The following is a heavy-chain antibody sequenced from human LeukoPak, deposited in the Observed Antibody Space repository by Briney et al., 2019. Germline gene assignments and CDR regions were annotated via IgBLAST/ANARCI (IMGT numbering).Heavy chain of an antibody. Sequence: ASVKVSCKASGFTFTNYWMHWVRQAPGQGLEWMGVINPRGDSAFYAQKFQGRLTMTRDTSTTTLYMDLSSLRSDDTAVYYCARDNSVSDEAWWLDPWGQGTLVTVSP. CDR1: GFTFTNYW. CDR2: INPRGDSA. D-gene: IGHD2/OR15-2a*01. J-gene: IGHJ5*02. CDR3: ARDNSVSDEAWWLDP. V-gene: IGHV1-46*01.